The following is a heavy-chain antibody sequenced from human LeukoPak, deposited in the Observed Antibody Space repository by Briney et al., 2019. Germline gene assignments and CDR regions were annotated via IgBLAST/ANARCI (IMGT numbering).Heavy chain of an antibody. CDR2: IYSGGST. V-gene: IGHV3-23*03. J-gene: IGHJ6*03. D-gene: IGHD5-24*01. CDR1: GFTFSSYA. CDR3: AKGGPQRRHYYYYMDV. Sequence: GGSLRLSCAASGFTFSSYAMSWVRQAPGKGLEWVSVIYSGGSTYYADSVKGRFTISRDNSKNTLYLQLNSLRAEDTAIYYCAKGGPQRRHYYYYMDVWGKGTTVTVSS.